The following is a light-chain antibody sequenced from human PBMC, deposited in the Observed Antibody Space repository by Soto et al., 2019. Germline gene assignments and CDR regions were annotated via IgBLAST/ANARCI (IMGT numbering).Light chain of an antibody. CDR3: QQRSNWPT. V-gene: IGKV3-11*01. J-gene: IGKJ3*01. CDR1: QSVSSY. CDR2: DAS. Sequence: ENVLRQSPGALSLSPGERATLSCRASQSVSSYLAWYQQKPGQAPRLLIYDASNRATGIPARFSGSGSGTDFTLTISSLEPEDFAVYYCQQRSNWPTFGPGTMVDIK.